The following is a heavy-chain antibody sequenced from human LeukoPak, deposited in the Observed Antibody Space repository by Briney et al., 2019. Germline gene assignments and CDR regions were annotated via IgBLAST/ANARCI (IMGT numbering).Heavy chain of an antibody. CDR2: IIGSTRAT. J-gene: IGHJ1*01. V-gene: IGHV3-23*01. CDR1: GFIFSISD. D-gene: IGHD1-26*01. Sequence: GGSLRLSCAASGFIFSISDMSWVRQAAGEGREWVLSIIGSTRATYYADSVKGQFTISRDSSKNTLYLQMKGLRAKDTALYYCAKDYPATAHWGQATLATVSS. CDR3: AKDYPATAH.